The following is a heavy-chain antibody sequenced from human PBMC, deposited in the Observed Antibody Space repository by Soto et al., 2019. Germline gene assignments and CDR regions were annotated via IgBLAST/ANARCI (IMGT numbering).Heavy chain of an antibody. CDR2: ISGSGGST. V-gene: IGHV3-23*01. CDR3: AKEQAGCFDWPHNYFDY. J-gene: IGHJ4*02. D-gene: IGHD3-9*01. CDR1: GFTFSSYA. Sequence: EVQLLESGGGLVQPGGSLRLSCAASGFTFSSYAMSWVRQAPGKGLEWVSAISGSGGSTYYADSVKGRFTISRDNSKNTVYLQMNSLRAEDTAVYYCAKEQAGCFDWPHNYFDYWGQGTLVTVSS.